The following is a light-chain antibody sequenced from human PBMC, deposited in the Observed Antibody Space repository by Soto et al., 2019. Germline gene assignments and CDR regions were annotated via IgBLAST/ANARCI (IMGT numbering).Light chain of an antibody. CDR1: QNINNH. J-gene: IGKJ1*01. CDR3: QQSFSLPPT. Sequence: DIRMTQSPSSLSASVRDRVTITCRASQNINNHLNWYQQKPGKAPKLLIYAASSLHGGVPSRFSGSGSGTDFTLTISSLQPEDFATYSCQQSFSLPPTFDQGTKVELK. CDR2: AAS. V-gene: IGKV1-39*01.